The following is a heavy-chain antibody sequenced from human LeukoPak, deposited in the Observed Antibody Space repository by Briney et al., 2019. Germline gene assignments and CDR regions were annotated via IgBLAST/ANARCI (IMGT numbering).Heavy chain of an antibody. Sequence: ASVKVSCKASGYTFTSYGISWVRQAPGQGLEWMGWISAYNGNTNYAQKLQGRVTMNTDTSTSTAYMELRSLRSDDTAVYYCARGSSGWYIGWFDPWGQGTLVTVSS. CDR3: ARGSSGWYIGWFDP. V-gene: IGHV1-18*01. D-gene: IGHD6-19*01. CDR1: GYTFTSYG. CDR2: ISAYNGNT. J-gene: IGHJ5*02.